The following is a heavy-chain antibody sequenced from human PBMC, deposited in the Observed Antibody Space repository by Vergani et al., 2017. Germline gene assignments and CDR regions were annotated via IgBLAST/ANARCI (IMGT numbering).Heavy chain of an antibody. CDR1: GFTFSSYA. D-gene: IGHD3-3*01. Sequence: QVQLVESGGGVVQPGRSLRLSCAASGFTFSSYAMHWVRQAPGKGLEWVAVISYDGSNKYYADSVKGRFTISRDNSKNTLYLRMNSLRAEDTAVYYCARLGAAYYYYYGMDVWGQGTTVTVSS. V-gene: IGHV3-30*04. CDR2: ISYDGSNK. J-gene: IGHJ6*02. CDR3: ARLGAAYYYYYGMDV.